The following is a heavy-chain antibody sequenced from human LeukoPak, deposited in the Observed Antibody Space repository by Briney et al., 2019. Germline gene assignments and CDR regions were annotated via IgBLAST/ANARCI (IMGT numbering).Heavy chain of an antibody. J-gene: IGHJ4*02. CDR3: ARPRISSGYIYAYLY. CDR1: GYTFTAYY. Sequence: ASVRVSCKASGYTFTAYYMHWVRQAPGQGLEWMGWINPNTGDTNYAQTFQDRVTMTRDTSINTAYMELSRLRSDDTAVYYCARPRISSGYIYAYLYWGQGTLVTVSS. V-gene: IGHV1-2*02. D-gene: IGHD5-18*01. CDR2: INPNTGDT.